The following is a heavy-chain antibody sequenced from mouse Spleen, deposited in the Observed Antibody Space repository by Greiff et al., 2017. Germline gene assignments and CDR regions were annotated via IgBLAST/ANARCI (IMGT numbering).Heavy chain of an antibody. CDR3: ARRHYYGYDYYAMDY. J-gene: IGHJ4*01. Sequence: QVQLQQPGAELVMPGASVRLSCKASGYTFTSYWMHWVKQRPGQGLEWIGEIDPTDSYTNYNQKFKGKATLTVDKSSSTAYMQLSSLTSEDSAVFYYARRHYYGYDYYAMDYWGQGTSVTVSS. V-gene: IGHV1-69*01. CDR2: IDPTDSYT. CDR1: GYTFTSYW. D-gene: IGHD1-2*01.